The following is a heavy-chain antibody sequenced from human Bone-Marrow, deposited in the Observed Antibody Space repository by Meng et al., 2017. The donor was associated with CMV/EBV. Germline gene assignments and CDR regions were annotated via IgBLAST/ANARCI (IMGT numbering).Heavy chain of an antibody. Sequence: GESLKISCAASGFTFSSYEMNWVRQAPGKGLEWVSYISSSGSTIYYADSVKGRFTISRDNAKNSLYLQMNSLRAEDTAVYYCAREYYDSSGYHPLAYWGQGSLVTVSS. V-gene: IGHV3-48*03. CDR2: ISSSGSTI. CDR1: GFTFSSYE. CDR3: AREYYDSSGYHPLAY. J-gene: IGHJ4*02. D-gene: IGHD3-22*01.